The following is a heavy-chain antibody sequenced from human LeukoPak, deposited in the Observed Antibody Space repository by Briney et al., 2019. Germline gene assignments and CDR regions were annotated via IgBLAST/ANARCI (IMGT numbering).Heavy chain of an antibody. CDR1: GFTFSSYS. CDR3: ASMYSRGLGTSADY. V-gene: IGHV3-21*01. D-gene: IGHD6-13*01. J-gene: IGHJ4*02. Sequence: GGSLRLSCAASGFTFSSYSMNWVRQAPGKGLEWVSSISSSSSNIYYADSVKGRFTISRDNAKNSLYLQMNSLRAEDTAVYYWASMYSRGLGTSADYWGQGNLVTVSS. CDR2: ISSSSSNI.